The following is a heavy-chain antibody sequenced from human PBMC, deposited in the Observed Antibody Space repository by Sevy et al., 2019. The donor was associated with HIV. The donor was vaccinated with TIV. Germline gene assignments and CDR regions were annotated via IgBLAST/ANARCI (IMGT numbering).Heavy chain of an antibody. J-gene: IGHJ4*02. CDR1: GGTFSSYA. CDR2: IIPIFGTA. D-gene: IGHD4-17*01. Sequence: ASVKVSCKASGGTFSSYAISWVRQAPGQGLEWMGGIIPIFGTANYAQKFQDRVTITADKSTSTAYMELSSLRSEDTAVYYCAREGRGTTMYFDYWGQGTLVTVSS. V-gene: IGHV1-69*06. CDR3: AREGRGTTMYFDY.